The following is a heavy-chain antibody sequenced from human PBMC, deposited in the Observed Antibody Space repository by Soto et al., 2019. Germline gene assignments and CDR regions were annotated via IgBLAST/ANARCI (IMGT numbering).Heavy chain of an antibody. J-gene: IGHJ5*02. V-gene: IGHV3-23*01. CDR1: GFAFGNYA. D-gene: IGHD4-4*01. CDR3: AKGSLQWCSGYGPCYPLDL. CDR2: ITVGGDNS. Sequence: GGSLRLSGVGTGFAFGNYAVTWVRQAPGKGLECISAITVGGDNSIYAGSVRGRFPMSRDNSNNVVYLQINSLRVEDSARYYCAKGSLQWCSGYGPCYPLDLWGQGAPVTVSS.